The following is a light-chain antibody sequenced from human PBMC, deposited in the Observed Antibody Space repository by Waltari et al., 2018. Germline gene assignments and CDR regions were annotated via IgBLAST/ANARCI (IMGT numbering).Light chain of an antibody. J-gene: IGLJ3*02. CDR2: EVS. V-gene: IGLV2-14*01. Sequence: QSALTQPASVSGSPGQSITISCTGTSSDIGGYNYVSWYQHHPGQAPKLIVYEVSNRPAGVSNRFAGSKACNTASLTISGLQAEDEADYYCSSYTSNSRVFGAGTKLTVL. CDR3: SSYTSNSRV. CDR1: SSDIGGYNY.